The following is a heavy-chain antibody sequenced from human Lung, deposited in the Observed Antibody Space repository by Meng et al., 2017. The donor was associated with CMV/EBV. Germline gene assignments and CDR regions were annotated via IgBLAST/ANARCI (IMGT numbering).Heavy chain of an antibody. D-gene: IGHD7-27*01. CDR3: AGGRNWGSFT. Sequence: SXTXSLXCTVSGASISSGGYYRSWIRQPPGKGLEYIGYNYYSGSTYYNASLRSRVTISVDTSKNQFSLKLSSVTAADTATYFCAGGRNWGSFTWGQATPVTVSS. V-gene: IGHV4-31*03. CDR1: GASISSGGYY. CDR2: NYYSGST. J-gene: IGHJ5*02.